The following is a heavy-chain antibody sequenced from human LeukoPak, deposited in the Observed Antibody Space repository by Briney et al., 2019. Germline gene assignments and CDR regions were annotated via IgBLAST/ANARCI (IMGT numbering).Heavy chain of an antibody. J-gene: IGHJ3*02. CDR3: AREGRLGYCSGGSCIDAFDI. CDR2: IYYSGST. CDR1: GGSISSGGYY. Sequence: PSETLSLTCTVSGGSISSGGYYWSWIRQHPGKGLEWIGYIYYSGSTYYNPSLKSRVTISVDTSKNQFSLKLSSVTAADTAVYYCAREGRLGYCSGGSCIDAFDIWGQGTMVTVSS. D-gene: IGHD2-15*01. V-gene: IGHV4-31*03.